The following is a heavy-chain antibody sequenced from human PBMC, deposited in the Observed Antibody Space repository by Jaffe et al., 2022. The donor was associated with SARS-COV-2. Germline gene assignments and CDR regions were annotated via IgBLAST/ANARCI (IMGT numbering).Heavy chain of an antibody. CDR3: ARAGPPRGSSGYYGYWYFDL. D-gene: IGHD3-22*01. Sequence: QLQLQESGSGLVKPSQTLSLTCAVSGGSISSGGYSWSWIRQPPGKGLEWIGYIYHSGSTYYNPSLKSRVTISVDRSKNQFSLKLSSVTAADTAVYYCARAGPPRGSSGYYGYWYFDLWGRGTLVTVSS. CDR2: IYHSGST. CDR1: GGSISSGGYS. V-gene: IGHV4-30-2*01. J-gene: IGHJ2*01.